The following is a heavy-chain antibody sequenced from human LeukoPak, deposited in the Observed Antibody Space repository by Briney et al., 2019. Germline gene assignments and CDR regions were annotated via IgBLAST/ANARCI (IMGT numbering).Heavy chain of an antibody. V-gene: IGHV3-21*01. CDR1: GFTFSSYS. CDR2: ISSSSSYI. CDR3: ASLVSGDYDY. Sequence: PGGSLRLSCAASGFTFSSYSMNWVRQAPGKGLEWVSSISSSSSYIYYADSVKGRFTISRDNAENSLYLQMNSLRAEDTAVYYCASLVSGDYDYWGQGTLVTVSS. J-gene: IGHJ4*02. D-gene: IGHD4-17*01.